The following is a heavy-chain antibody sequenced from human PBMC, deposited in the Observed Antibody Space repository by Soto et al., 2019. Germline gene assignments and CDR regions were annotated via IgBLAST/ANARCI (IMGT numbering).Heavy chain of an antibody. CDR3: AKGRYYYGSGSYYNDAFDI. Sequence: GGSLRLSCAASGFTFSSYAMSWVRQAPGKGLEWVSVISGSGGSTYYADSVKGRFTISRDNSKNTLYLQMNSLRAEDTAVYYCAKGRYYYGSGSYYNDAFDIWGQGTMVTVSS. D-gene: IGHD3-10*01. CDR2: ISGSGGST. V-gene: IGHV3-23*01. J-gene: IGHJ3*02. CDR1: GFTFSSYA.